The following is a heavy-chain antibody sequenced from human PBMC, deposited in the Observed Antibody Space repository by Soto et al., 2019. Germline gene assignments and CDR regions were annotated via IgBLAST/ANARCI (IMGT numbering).Heavy chain of an antibody. D-gene: IGHD5-12*01. Sequence: SETLSLTCGVCGAAVCSYYCIVFRQPPGKGLEWIGYIYYIGAYNYSPSLKSRVTMSVDPSRKHFSLNLTSVTAADTASYFCARARRLENWFDPWGPGIQVTVSS. CDR3: ARARRLENWFDP. CDR2: IYYIGAY. J-gene: IGHJ5*02. V-gene: IGHV4-59*02. CDR1: GAAVCSYY.